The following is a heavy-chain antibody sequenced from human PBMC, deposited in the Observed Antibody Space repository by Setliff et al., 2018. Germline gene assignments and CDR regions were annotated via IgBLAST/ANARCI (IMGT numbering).Heavy chain of an antibody. CDR2: MLPLHGTR. Sequence: SVKVSCKASGGAFGLSAISWVRQAPGQGLEWVGGMLPLHGTRNHTPKLQGRVSITADESKTTVFMELSSLTSEDTAIYFCVRAPPALHGEYGYFDLWGRGTLVTSPQ. CDR3: VRAPPALHGEYGYFDL. J-gene: IGHJ2*01. V-gene: IGHV1-69*13. CDR1: GGAFGLSA. D-gene: IGHD4-17*01.